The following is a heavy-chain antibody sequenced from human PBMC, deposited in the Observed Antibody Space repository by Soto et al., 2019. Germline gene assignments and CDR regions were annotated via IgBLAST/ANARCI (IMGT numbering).Heavy chain of an antibody. CDR2: ISGSGGST. V-gene: IGHV3-23*01. CDR3: AKDRGYCSSTSCYPFDY. Sequence: EVQLLESGGGLVQPGGSLRLSCAASGFTFSSYAMSWVRQAPGKGLEWVSAISGSGGSTYYADSVKGRFTISRDNSKNTLYLQMNSLRAEDTAVYYCAKDRGYCSSTSCYPFDYWGQGPLVTVSS. D-gene: IGHD2-2*01. J-gene: IGHJ4*02. CDR1: GFTFSSYA.